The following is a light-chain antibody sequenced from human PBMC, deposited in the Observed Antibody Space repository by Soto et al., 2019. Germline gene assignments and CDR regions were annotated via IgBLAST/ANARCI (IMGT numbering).Light chain of an antibody. V-gene: IGKV3-20*01. CDR3: KRYPTSPNI. Sequence: EIVLTQSPDTLSLSPGERATLSCRASQSVSNNWLAWYQQRPGQAPRLLIYSASSRAGGVPDKFSGSGSGPAFSPPINRLEHEDFAVYSCKRYPTSPNIFARGTKVET. CDR1: QSVSNNW. CDR2: SAS. J-gene: IGKJ2*01.